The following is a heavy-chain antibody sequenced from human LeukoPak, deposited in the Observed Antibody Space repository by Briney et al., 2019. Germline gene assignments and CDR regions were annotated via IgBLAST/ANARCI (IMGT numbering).Heavy chain of an antibody. V-gene: IGHV3-48*03. Sequence: GGSPRLSCTASGFSFSNYEMDWVRQAPGKGLEWISYISGSGGTILYADSVKGRFTISRDNAKNSMYLQMSSLRAEDTAVYYCARELTSDSSGYDAFHIWGQGTPVTVSS. CDR3: ARELTSDSSGYDAFHI. J-gene: IGHJ3*02. CDR2: ISGSGGTI. CDR1: GFSFSNYE. D-gene: IGHD3-22*01.